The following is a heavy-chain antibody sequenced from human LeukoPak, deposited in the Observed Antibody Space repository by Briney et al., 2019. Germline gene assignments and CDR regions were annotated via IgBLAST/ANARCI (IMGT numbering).Heavy chain of an antibody. D-gene: IGHD6-19*01. CDR1: GGSISSYN. J-gene: IGHJ4*02. CDR3: EMFSSGWEDFDY. CDR2: IYYSGST. V-gene: IGHV4-59*01. Sequence: SETLSLTCTVSGGSISSYNWSWIRQPPGKGLEWIGYIYYSGSTNYNPSLKSRVTISVDTSKNQCSLKLSSVPAADTAVYYCEMFSSGWEDFDYWGQGTLVTVSS.